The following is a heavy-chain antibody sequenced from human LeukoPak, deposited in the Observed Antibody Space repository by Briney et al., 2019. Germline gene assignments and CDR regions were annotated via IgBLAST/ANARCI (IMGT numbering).Heavy chain of an antibody. Sequence: ASVKVSCKASGYSLTGYYMHWVRQAPGQGLEWMGRMNPHTGTTNYEQKFQGRVTMTRDTSISTAYMELSNLRSDDTAVYYCARARLGVSDYWGQGTLVTVSS. V-gene: IGHV1-2*06. J-gene: IGHJ4*02. CDR2: MNPHTGTT. CDR1: GYSLTGYY. D-gene: IGHD3-16*01. CDR3: ARARLGVSDY.